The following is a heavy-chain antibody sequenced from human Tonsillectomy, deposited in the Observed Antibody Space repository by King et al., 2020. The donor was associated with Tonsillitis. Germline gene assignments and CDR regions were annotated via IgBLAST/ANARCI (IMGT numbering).Heavy chain of an antibody. CDR2: INPNSGET. D-gene: IGHD2-2*01. CDR1: GYTFTGYY. V-gene: IGHV1-2*02. CDR3: AGLHCSTTSCYYGPYFDY. Sequence: VQLVESGADVKKPGASVRGSCKASGYTFTGYYMHWGRQAPGQGPEWVGWINPNSGETNYAEKFQGRVTMTRATSINTAYMGRSRLRSDDTAVYYCAGLHCSTTSCYYGPYFDYWGQGALVTVSS. J-gene: IGHJ4*02.